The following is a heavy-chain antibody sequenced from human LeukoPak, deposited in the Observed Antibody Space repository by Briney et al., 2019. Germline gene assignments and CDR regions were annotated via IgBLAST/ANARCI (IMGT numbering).Heavy chain of an antibody. J-gene: IGHJ3*02. V-gene: IGHV3-23*01. CDR1: GFTFSSYA. CDR3: AKVIGWKWAFDI. CDR2: ISGGGGST. Sequence: PGGSLRLSCAASGFTFSSYAMSWVRQAPGKGLEWVSAISGGGGSTYYTDSVKGRFTISRDNSKNTLYLQMNSLRAEDTAVYYCAKVIGWKWAFDIWGQGTMVTVSS. D-gene: IGHD1-1*01.